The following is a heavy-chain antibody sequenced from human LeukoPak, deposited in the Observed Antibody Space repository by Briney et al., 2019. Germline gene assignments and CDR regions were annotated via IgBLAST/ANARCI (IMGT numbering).Heavy chain of an antibody. Sequence: GGSLRLSCAASGFTFGSYWMSWVRQAPGKGLEWVANIKQDGSEKYYVDSVKGRFTISRDNAKNSLYLQMNSLRAEDTAVYYCARGRSGSYGDYWGQGTLVTVSS. CDR1: GFTFGSYW. CDR2: IKQDGSEK. J-gene: IGHJ4*02. D-gene: IGHD1-26*01. CDR3: ARGRSGSYGDY. V-gene: IGHV3-7*01.